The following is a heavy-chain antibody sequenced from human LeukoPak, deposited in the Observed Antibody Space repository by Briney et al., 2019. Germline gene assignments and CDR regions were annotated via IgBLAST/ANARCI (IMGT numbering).Heavy chain of an antibody. V-gene: IGHV3-23*01. D-gene: IGHD6-19*01. Sequence: GGSLRLSCAASGFTFSSYAMSCVRQAPGKRLEGGSAISGSGGSTYYADSLKGRFTISRENSTSTLYLQMNSLRAEDTAVYYCAKDIAVGIDYWGQGTLVTVSS. CDR3: AKDIAVGIDY. J-gene: IGHJ4*02. CDR2: ISGSGGST. CDR1: GFTFSSYA.